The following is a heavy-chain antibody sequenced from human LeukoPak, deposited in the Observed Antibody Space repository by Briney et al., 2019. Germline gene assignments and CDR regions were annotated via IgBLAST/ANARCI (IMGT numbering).Heavy chain of an antibody. J-gene: IGHJ4*02. CDR1: GGSISSGGYY. CDR2: IYNSGNT. D-gene: IGHD2-15*01. CDR3: ARVPYCSGGSCYPADY. V-gene: IGHV4-31*03. Sequence: SETLSLTCTVSGGSISSGGYYWSWIRQHPGKGLEWIGYIYNSGNTYYNPSLKSRVTISVDTSKNQFSLKLSSVTAADTAVYYCARVPYCSGGSCYPADYWGRGTLVTVSS.